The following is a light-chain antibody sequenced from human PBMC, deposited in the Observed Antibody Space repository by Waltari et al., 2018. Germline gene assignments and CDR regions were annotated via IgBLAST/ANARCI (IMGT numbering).Light chain of an antibody. CDR3: MQATHWPWT. J-gene: IGKJ1*01. V-gene: IGKV2-30*02. Sequence: DVVLTPSPLSLPVTLGQPASISCRSSQSLVPSDGNTYLNWFPQRPGQSPRRQIYMFSNRDSWVPDRFSGSGSGTDFTLKISRVEAEDVGVYFCMQATHWPWTFGQGTKVEIK. CDR1: QSLVPSDGNTY. CDR2: MFS.